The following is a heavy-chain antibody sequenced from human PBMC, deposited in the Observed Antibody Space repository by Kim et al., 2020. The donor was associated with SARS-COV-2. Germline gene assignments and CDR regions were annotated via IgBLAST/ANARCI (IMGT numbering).Heavy chain of an antibody. CDR3: ASLVGATGGFDY. V-gene: IGHV3-66*01. Sequence: YYADSVKGRFTIARDNSKNTLYLQMNSLRAEDTAVYYCASLVGATGGFDYWGQGTLVTVSS. D-gene: IGHD1-26*01. J-gene: IGHJ4*02.